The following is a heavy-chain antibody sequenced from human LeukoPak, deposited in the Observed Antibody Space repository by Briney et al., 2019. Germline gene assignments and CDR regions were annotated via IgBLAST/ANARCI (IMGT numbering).Heavy chain of an antibody. CDR1: GGTFSSYA. CDR2: IIPIFGTA. V-gene: IGHV1-69*05. D-gene: IGHD2-2*01. Sequence: SVKVSCKASGGTFSSYAISWVRQAPGQGLEWMGGIIPIFGTANYAQKFQGRVTITTDESTSTAYMELSSLRSEDTAVYYRAGSSNDCSSTSCYYYYYYMDVWGKGTTVTVSS. J-gene: IGHJ6*03. CDR3: AGSSNDCSSTSCYYYYYYMDV.